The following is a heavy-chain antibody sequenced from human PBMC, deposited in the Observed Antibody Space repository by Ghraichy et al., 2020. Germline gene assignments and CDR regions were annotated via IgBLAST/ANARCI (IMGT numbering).Heavy chain of an antibody. V-gene: IGHV3-33*01. D-gene: IGHD1-1*01. Sequence: GESLNISCAASGFTFSSYAMHWVRQAPGKGLEWVAVIWYDGSNKYYADSVKGRFTISRDNSKNTLYLQMNSLRGEDTAVHYCARDWKGMDVWGQGTTVTVSS. CDR2: IWYDGSNK. J-gene: IGHJ6*02. CDR1: GFTFSSYA. CDR3: ARDWKGMDV.